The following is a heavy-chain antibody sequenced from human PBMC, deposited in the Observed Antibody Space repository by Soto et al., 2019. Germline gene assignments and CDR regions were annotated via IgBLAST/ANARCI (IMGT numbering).Heavy chain of an antibody. D-gene: IGHD1-26*01. CDR2: ISAYNGNT. V-gene: IGHV1-18*01. CDR1: GYTFTSYG. Sequence: GASVKVSCKASGYTFTSYGISWVRRAPGQGLEWMGWISAYNGNTNYAQKLQGRVTTTTDTSTSTAYMELRSLRSDDTAVYYCARARGGATRMDYYYYYYGMDVWGQGTTVTVSS. J-gene: IGHJ6*02. CDR3: ARARGGATRMDYYYYYYGMDV.